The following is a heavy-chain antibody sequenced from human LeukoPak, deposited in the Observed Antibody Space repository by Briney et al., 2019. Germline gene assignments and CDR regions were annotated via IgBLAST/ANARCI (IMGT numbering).Heavy chain of an antibody. J-gene: IGHJ6*03. CDR3: ARHAREYCSSTSCYPYYYYYYYMDV. V-gene: IGHV4-39*01. CDR2: IYYSGST. D-gene: IGHD2-2*01. Sequence: PSETLSLTCTVSGGSISSSSYYWGWIRQPPGKGLEWIGSIYYSGSTYYNPSLKSRVTISVDTSKNQFSLKLNSVTAADTAVYYCARHAREYCSSTSCYPYYYYYYYMDVWGKGTTVTISS. CDR1: GGSISSSSYY.